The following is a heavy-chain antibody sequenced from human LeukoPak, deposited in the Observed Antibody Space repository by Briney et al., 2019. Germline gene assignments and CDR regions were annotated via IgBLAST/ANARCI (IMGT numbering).Heavy chain of an antibody. D-gene: IGHD1-1*01. CDR2: IYYSGST. Sequence: SETLSLTCTVSGGSISSYYWSWIRQPPGKGLEWIGNIYYSGSTKYNPSLKSRVTISVDTSKNQFSLRLSSVTAADTAVYYCARVPPTTSGIDYWGQGTLVTVSS. CDR1: GGSISSYY. J-gene: IGHJ4*02. V-gene: IGHV4-59*12. CDR3: ARVPPTTSGIDY.